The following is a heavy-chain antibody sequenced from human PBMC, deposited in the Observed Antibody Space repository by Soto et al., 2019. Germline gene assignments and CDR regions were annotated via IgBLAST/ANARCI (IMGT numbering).Heavy chain of an antibody. CDR2: IIPIFGTA. Sequence: SVKVSCKASGGTFSSYAISWVRQAPGQGLEWMGGIIPIFGTANYAQKFQGRVTITADESTSTAYMELSSLRSEDTAVYYCARAVGYCSGGSCSQCMDVWGEGTTVTSP. J-gene: IGHJ6*03. CDR3: ARAVGYCSGGSCSQCMDV. D-gene: IGHD2-15*01. CDR1: GGTFSSYA. V-gene: IGHV1-69*13.